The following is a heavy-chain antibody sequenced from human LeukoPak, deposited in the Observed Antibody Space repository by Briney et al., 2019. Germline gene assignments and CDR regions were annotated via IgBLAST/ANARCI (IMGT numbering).Heavy chain of an antibody. CDR3: AKDRILNWGFPTSFDY. CDR2: ISGSGGST. CDR1: GFTFSSYA. Sequence: HPGGSLRLSCAASGFTFSSYAMSWVRQSPGKGLEWVSSISGSGGSTYYADSVKGRFTISGDNSKNTLHLQMNSLRVEDTAVYYCAKDRILNWGFPTSFDYWGQGTLVTVSS. J-gene: IGHJ4*02. V-gene: IGHV3-23*01. D-gene: IGHD7-27*01.